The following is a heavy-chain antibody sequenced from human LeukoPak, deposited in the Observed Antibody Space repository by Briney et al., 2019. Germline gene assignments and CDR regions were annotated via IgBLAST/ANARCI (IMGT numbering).Heavy chain of an antibody. V-gene: IGHV4-38-2*02. Sequence: PSETLSLTCTVSDSSITSTYYWAWFRQPPGKGLEWIATVFRLQTVRTFNNPSLGGRVTMSLDPSHNQFSLNLTSVTAADTALYFCARVLHAPYLIDSWGQGTLVTVSS. D-gene: IGHD2-8*01. J-gene: IGHJ4*02. CDR3: ARVLHAPYLIDS. CDR1: DSSITSTYY. CDR2: VFRLQTVRT.